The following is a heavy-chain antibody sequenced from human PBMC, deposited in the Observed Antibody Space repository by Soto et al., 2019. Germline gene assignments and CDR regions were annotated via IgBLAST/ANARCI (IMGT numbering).Heavy chain of an antibody. Sequence: PVGSLRLSCASSVFSLSPYWMHWVRQVPGRWLEWVARLSSDGFGAAYADSVKGRFFISRDIARNTLSLQMNSLRADDTAVYYCARDLGGPEYWGRGTSISVSS. J-gene: IGHJ4*02. CDR1: VFSLSPYW. D-gene: IGHD3-16*01. CDR2: LSSDGFGA. V-gene: IGHV3-74*03. CDR3: ARDLGGPEY.